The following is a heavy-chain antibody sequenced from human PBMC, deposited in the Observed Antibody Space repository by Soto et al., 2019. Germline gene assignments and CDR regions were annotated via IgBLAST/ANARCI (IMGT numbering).Heavy chain of an antibody. CDR2: INAGNGNT. CDR1: GYAFTSYA. J-gene: IGHJ3*02. V-gene: IGHV1-3*01. CDR3: ARTRLIVVVVAATDAFEI. D-gene: IGHD2-15*01. Sequence: ASVKVSCKASGYAFTSYAMHWVRQAPGQRLEWMGWINAGNGNTKYSQKFQGSVTITRDTSASTAYMELSSLRSEDTAVYYCARTRLIVVVVAATDAFEILGQGTMVTVS.